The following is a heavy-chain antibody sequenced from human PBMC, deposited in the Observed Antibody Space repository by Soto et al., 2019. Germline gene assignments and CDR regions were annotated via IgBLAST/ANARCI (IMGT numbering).Heavy chain of an antibody. CDR1: GYRLTSYW. D-gene: IGHD2-15*01. CDR3: ARLPRYCSGGSCYLSDY. J-gene: IGHJ4*02. Sequence: GESLKISCKGSGYRLTSYWIGWVRQMNGKGLEWMGIIYPGHADTRYSPSFQGQVTISADKSISAAYLQWSSLKASDTAMYYCARLPRYCSGGSCYLSDYWGQGTLVTVSS. CDR2: IYPGHADT. V-gene: IGHV5-51*01.